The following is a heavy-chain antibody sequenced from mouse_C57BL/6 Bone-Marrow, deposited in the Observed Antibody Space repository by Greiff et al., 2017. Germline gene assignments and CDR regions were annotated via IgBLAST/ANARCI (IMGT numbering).Heavy chain of an antibody. J-gene: IGHJ4*01. V-gene: IGHV1-81*01. CDR3: ARLGGFRAMDY. CDR2: IYPRSGNT. Sequence: QVQLQQSGAELARPGASVKLSCKASGYTFTSYGISWVKQRTGQGLEWIGEIYPRSGNTYYNEKFKGRATLTADKSSSTTYMELRSLTSEDSAVYVCARLGGFRAMDYWGQGTSVTVSS. CDR1: GYTFTSYG.